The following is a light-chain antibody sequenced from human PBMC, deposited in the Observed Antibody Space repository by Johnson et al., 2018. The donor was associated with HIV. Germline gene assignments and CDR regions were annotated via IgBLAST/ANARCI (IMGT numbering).Light chain of an antibody. V-gene: IGLV1-51*02. CDR1: SSNIGNNF. CDR2: ENN. Sequence: QSVLTQPPSVSAAPGQKVTISCSGSSSNIGNNFVSWYQQFPGTAPKLLIYENNKRPSGIPDRFSGSKSGTSATLGITGLQTGDEADYYCGTWDSSLSALYVFGTSTKVTVL. CDR3: GTWDSSLSALYV. J-gene: IGLJ1*01.